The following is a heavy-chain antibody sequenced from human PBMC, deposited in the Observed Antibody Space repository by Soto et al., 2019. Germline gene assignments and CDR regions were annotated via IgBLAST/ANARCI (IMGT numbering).Heavy chain of an antibody. CDR2: IYYSGST. J-gene: IGHJ6*02. CDR1: GGSIGSGGYY. D-gene: IGHD3-22*01. Sequence: PSETLSLTCTVSGGSIGSGGYYWSWIRQHPGKGLEWIGYIYYSGSTYYNPSLKSRVTISVDTSKNQFSLKLSSVTAADTAVYYCARGQYYYASSGIQSYYYGMDVWGQGTTVTVSS. CDR3: ARGQYYYASSGIQSYYYGMDV. V-gene: IGHV4-31*03.